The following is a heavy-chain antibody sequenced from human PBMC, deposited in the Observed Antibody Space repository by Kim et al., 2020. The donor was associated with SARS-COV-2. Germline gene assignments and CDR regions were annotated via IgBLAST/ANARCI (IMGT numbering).Heavy chain of an antibody. J-gene: IGHJ4*02. V-gene: IGHV3-20*01. CDR2: INWNGGST. D-gene: IGHD2-2*01. CDR1: GFNFDNYG. Sequence: GGSLRLSCAAASGFNFDNYGMSWVRQAPGKGLELVSGINWNGGSTTYADSVKGRFTISRDNAKNSLYLQMNSLRAEDTALYHCARGFYQGPFDYWGQGILVTVSS. CDR3: ARGFYQGPFDY.